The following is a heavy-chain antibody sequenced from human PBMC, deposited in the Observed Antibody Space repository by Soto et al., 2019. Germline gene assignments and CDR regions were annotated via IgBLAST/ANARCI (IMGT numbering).Heavy chain of an antibody. CDR2: INPNSGGT. CDR3: AREIRLGYCSSTSCYTIGPQGWFDH. CDR1: VYTFTCYY. Sequence: GXSVKVSCKASVYTFTCYYMHWVRQAPGQGLEWMGWINPNSGGTNYAQKFQGRVTMTRDTSISTAYMELSRLRSDDTAVYYCAREIRLGYCSSTSCYTIGPQGWFDHWGQGPLVTVSS. V-gene: IGHV1-2*02. D-gene: IGHD2-2*02. J-gene: IGHJ5*02.